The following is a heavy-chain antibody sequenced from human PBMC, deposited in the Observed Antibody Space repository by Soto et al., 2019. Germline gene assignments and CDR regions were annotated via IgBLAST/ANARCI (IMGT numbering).Heavy chain of an antibody. CDR1: GFTFSDYY. Sequence: GGSLRLSCAASGFTFSDYYMSWIRQAPGKGLERDSYISSSGSTIYYADSVKGRFTISRDNAKNSLYLQMNSLRAEDTAVYYCARDSYYDFWSGYSRDSYYYYYMDVWGKGTTVTVSS. J-gene: IGHJ6*03. CDR2: ISSSGSTI. CDR3: ARDSYYDFWSGYSRDSYYYYYMDV. D-gene: IGHD3-3*01. V-gene: IGHV3-11*01.